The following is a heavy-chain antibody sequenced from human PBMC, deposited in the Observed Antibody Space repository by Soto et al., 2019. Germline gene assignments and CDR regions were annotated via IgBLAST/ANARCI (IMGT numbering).Heavy chain of an antibody. V-gene: IGHV3-21*01. D-gene: IGHD6-19*01. J-gene: IGHJ4*02. CDR1: GFIFRQYS. CDR3: ARDRLARGIPVAGRIDY. Sequence: LRICCAACGFIFRQYSMNLVRQATGEGLEWVSSISSTGALMYYADSVKGRFTISRDDADNSLYLQMNSLRVEDTAVYYCARDRLARGIPVAGRIDYWGQGALVTVSS. CDR2: ISSTGALM.